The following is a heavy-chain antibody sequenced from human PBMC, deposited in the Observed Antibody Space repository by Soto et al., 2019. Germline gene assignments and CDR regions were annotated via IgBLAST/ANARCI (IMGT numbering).Heavy chain of an antibody. Sequence: GGSLRLSCTASGFTVSNTHMTWVRQAPGRGPEWVSNIYPAGNTFYADSVKGRFTMSRDISKNMLYLQMNSLRAEDTAVYYCARDLGYCSGGSCYSFDYWGQGTLVTV. D-gene: IGHD2-15*01. J-gene: IGHJ4*02. CDR3: ARDLGYCSGGSCYSFDY. CDR1: GFTVSNTH. CDR2: IYPAGNT. V-gene: IGHV3-53*01.